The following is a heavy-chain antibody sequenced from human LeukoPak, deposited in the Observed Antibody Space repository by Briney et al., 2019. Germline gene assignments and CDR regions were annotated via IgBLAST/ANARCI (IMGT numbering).Heavy chain of an antibody. CDR1: GFTFSSYA. CDR3: AKGSAGSRPYYFDY. CDR2: ITGGGDST. J-gene: IGHJ4*02. Sequence: GGSLRLSCAASGFTFSSYAMSWVRQAPGKGLEWVSAITGGGDSTYHADSVKGRFTISRDNSKNTLYLQVNSLRVEDTAVYYCAKGSAGSRPYYFDYWGQGTLVTVSS. V-gene: IGHV3-23*01. D-gene: IGHD6-13*01.